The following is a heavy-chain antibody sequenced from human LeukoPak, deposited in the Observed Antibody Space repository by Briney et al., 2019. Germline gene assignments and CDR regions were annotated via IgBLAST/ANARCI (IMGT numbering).Heavy chain of an antibody. CDR2: IYYSGST. J-gene: IGHJ4*02. D-gene: IGHD3-3*01. CDR3: ARDNPRYDFWSGFML. Sequence: NPSETLSLTCAVSGGSISSGGYYWSWIRQHPGKGLEWIGYIYYSGSTYYNPSLKSRVTISVDTSKNQFSLKLSSVTAADTAVYYCARDNPRYDFWSGFMLWGQGTLVTVSS. V-gene: IGHV4-31*11. CDR1: GGSISSGGYY.